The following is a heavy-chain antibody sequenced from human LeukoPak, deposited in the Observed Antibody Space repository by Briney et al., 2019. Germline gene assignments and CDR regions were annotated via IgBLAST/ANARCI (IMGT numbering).Heavy chain of an antibody. V-gene: IGHV3-74*01. Sequence: GGSLRLSCAASGFTFSSSRMLWVRQTPGKGLVWVSNINTDGSSTNYADSVKGRFAISRDNAKDTLYLQMDSLRAEDTAIYYCVRNWGEDYWGQGTLVTVSS. J-gene: IGHJ4*02. CDR3: VRNWGEDY. D-gene: IGHD7-27*01. CDR1: GFTFSSSR. CDR2: INTDGSST.